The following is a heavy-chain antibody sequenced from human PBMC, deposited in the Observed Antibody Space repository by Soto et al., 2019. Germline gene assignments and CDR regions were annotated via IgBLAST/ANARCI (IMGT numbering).Heavy chain of an antibody. V-gene: IGHV3-23*01. CDR1: GFTFSNYA. Sequence: EVQLLESGGGLVQPGGSLRLSCAASGFTFSNYAMSWVRQAPGKGLEWVSGISGSGGTIYYADSVKGRFTISRGNSKNTLYLQMNSLRAEDTAIYFCAKDQVAARRYYYYGMDVWGQGTTVTVSS. J-gene: IGHJ6*02. CDR2: ISGSGGTI. D-gene: IGHD6-6*01. CDR3: AKDQVAARRYYYYGMDV.